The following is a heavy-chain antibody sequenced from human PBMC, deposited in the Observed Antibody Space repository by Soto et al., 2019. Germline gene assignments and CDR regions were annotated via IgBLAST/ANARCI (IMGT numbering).Heavy chain of an antibody. J-gene: IGHJ4*02. CDR2: IYTSGST. CDR3: ARGAIAAQAFDS. CDR1: GGSISSYY. Sequence: SETLSLTCTVSGGSISSYYWSWIRQPAGKGLEWIGRIYTSGSTNYNPSLKSRVTISVDTSKNQFSLKLSSVTAADTAVYYCARGAIAAQAFDSWGQGTLVTVSS. V-gene: IGHV4-4*07. D-gene: IGHD6-13*01.